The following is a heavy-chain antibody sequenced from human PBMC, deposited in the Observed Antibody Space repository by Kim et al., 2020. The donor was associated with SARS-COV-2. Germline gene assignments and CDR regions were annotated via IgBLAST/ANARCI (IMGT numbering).Heavy chain of an antibody. Sequence: SVKGRFTISRDNGKNTLYLQMNSLRPEDTAVYYCARAGDYDISGYYGFFHHWGQVALVTVSS. D-gene: IGHD3-22*01. J-gene: IGHJ1*01. CDR3: ARAGDYDISGYYGFFHH. V-gene: IGHV3-74*01.